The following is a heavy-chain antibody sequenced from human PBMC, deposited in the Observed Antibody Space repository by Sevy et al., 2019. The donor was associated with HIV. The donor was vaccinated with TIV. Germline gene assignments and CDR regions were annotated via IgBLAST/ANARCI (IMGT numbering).Heavy chain of an antibody. CDR2: INPSGGST. CDR3: ARDGRPNYYDSSAYYYDY. V-gene: IGHV1-46*03. Sequence: ASVKVSCKASGYTFTTYYIHWVRQAPGQGLEWMGIINPSGGSTRYEQKFQGRVTLTRDTSTSTVYMELSSLRSEDMAVYYCARDGRPNYYDSSAYYYDYWGQGTLVTVSS. D-gene: IGHD3-22*01. J-gene: IGHJ4*02. CDR1: GYTFTTYY.